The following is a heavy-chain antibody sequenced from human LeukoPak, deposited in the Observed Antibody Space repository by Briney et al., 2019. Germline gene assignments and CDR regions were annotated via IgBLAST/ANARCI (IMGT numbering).Heavy chain of an antibody. CDR1: GGTFSSYA. CDR2: IIPILGIA. CDR3: ARDPRYYYDSSGYFNGY. Sequence: SVKVSCKASGGTFSSYAISWVRQAPGQGLEWMGRIIPILGIANYAQKFQGRVTITADKSTSTAYMELSSLRSVDTAVYYCARDPRYYYDSSGYFNGYWGQGTLVTVSS. D-gene: IGHD3-22*01. V-gene: IGHV1-69*04. J-gene: IGHJ4*02.